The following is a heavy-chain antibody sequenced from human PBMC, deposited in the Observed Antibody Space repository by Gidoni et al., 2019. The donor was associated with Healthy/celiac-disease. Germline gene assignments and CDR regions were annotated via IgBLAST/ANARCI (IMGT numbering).Heavy chain of an antibody. CDR2: IKQDGSEK. CDR3: ARDPTPISYCSGGSCYYYYYGMDV. CDR1: GFTFSSYW. Sequence: EVQLVESGGGLVQPGGSLRLSCAASGFTFSSYWMSWVRQAPGKGLEWVANIKQDGSEKYYVDSVKGRFTISRDNAKNSLYLQMNSLRAEDTAVYYCARDPTPISYCSGGSCYYYYYGMDVWGQGTTVTVSS. V-gene: IGHV3-7*01. J-gene: IGHJ6*02. D-gene: IGHD2-15*01.